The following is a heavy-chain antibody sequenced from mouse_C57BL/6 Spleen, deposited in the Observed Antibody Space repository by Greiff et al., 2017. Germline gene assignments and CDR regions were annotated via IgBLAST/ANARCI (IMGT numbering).Heavy chain of an antibody. D-gene: IGHD2-4*01. CDR3: ARDYDYDGYYAMDY. V-gene: IGHV1-22*01. J-gene: IGHJ4*01. CDR1: GYTFTDYN. CDR2: INPNNGGT. Sequence: VQLQQSGPELVKPGASVKMSCKASGYTFTDYNMHWVKQSPGKSLAWIGYINPNNGGTSYNQKFKGKATLTVNKSSSTAYMELRSLTSEDSAVYYCARDYDYDGYYAMDYWGQGTSVTVSS.